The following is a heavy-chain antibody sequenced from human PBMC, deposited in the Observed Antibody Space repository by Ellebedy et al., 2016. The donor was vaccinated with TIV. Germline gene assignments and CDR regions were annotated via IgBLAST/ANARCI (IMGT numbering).Heavy chain of an antibody. J-gene: IGHJ6*02. CDR3: ARGGVVGPYGMDV. D-gene: IGHD1-26*01. CDR1: GFTFSSYD. V-gene: IGHV3-30*03. Sequence: GESLKISCAASGFTFSSYDMHWVRQAPGKGLEWVALISYDANNKYYADSVKGRFTISRDNSKNTLYLQMNSLRAEDTAVYYCARGGVVGPYGMDVWGQGTTVTVSS. CDR2: ISYDANNK.